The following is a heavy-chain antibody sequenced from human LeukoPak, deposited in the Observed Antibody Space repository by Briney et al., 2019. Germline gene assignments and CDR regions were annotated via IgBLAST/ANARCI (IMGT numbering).Heavy chain of an antibody. V-gene: IGHV3-11*06. CDR3: ARETHDAFDI. CDR1: GFTFSDYY. Sequence: GGSLRLSCAASGFTFSDYYMSWIRQAPGKGLEWVSSISSSSSYIYYADSVKGRFTISRDNAKNSLYLQMNSLRAEDTAVYYCARETHDAFDIWGQGTMVTVSS. CDR2: ISSSSSYI. J-gene: IGHJ3*02.